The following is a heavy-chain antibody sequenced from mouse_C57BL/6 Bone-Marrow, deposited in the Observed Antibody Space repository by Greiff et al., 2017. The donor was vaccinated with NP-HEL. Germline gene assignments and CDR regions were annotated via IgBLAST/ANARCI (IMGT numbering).Heavy chain of an antibody. CDR1: GFNIKDDY. J-gene: IGHJ3*01. Sequence: VQLKQSGAELVRPGASVKLSCTASGFNIKDDYMHWVKQRPEQGLEWIGWIDPENGDTEYASKFQGKATITADTSSNTAYLQLSSLTSEDTAVYYCTVGDDPFAYWGQGTLVTVSA. CDR3: TVGDDPFAY. CDR2: IDPENGDT. D-gene: IGHD2-2*01. V-gene: IGHV14-4*01.